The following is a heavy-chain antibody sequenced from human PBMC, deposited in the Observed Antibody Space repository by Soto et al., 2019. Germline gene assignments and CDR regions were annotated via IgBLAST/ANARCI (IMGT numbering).Heavy chain of an antibody. CDR3: XXXXXXXXXXXWFDP. J-gene: IGHJ5*02. Sequence: QVQLVESGGGVVQPGRSLRLSCAASGFTFSSYAMHWXXXXXXXXXXXVAVISYDGSNKYYADSVKGRFTISRDNSKXXXXXXXXXXXXXXXXXXXXXXXXXXXXXXXWFDPWGQGTLVTVSS. V-gene: IGHV3-30-3*01. CDR1: GFTFSSYA. CDR2: ISYDGSNK.